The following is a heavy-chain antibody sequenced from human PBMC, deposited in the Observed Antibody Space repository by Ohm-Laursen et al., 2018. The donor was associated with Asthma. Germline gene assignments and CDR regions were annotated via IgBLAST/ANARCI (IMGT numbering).Heavy chain of an antibody. Sequence: SLRLSCAASGFTFTNYTMHWVRQAPGKGLEWLAVISFDGSNRYYADSVKGRFTISRDNSKNTLYLRMISLRAEDSAVYFCARVQEDYYDTGGLRPDAFDIWGQGTMVTVSS. CDR2: ISFDGSNR. J-gene: IGHJ3*02. CDR1: GFTFTNYT. V-gene: IGHV3-30-3*01. D-gene: IGHD3-22*01. CDR3: ARVQEDYYDTGGLRPDAFDI.